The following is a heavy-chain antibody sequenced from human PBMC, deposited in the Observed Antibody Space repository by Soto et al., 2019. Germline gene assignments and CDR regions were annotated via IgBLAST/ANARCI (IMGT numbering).Heavy chain of an antibody. D-gene: IGHD5-12*01. Sequence: QVQLVQSGAEVKKPGASVKVSCKASGYTFTSYAMHWVRQAPGQRLEWMGWINAGNGNTKYSQKFQGRVTITRDTSASTAYMELSSLRSEDTAVYYCARAVDGYNYFDYWGQGTLVTGSS. J-gene: IGHJ4*02. CDR2: INAGNGNT. CDR3: ARAVDGYNYFDY. V-gene: IGHV1-3*01. CDR1: GYTFTSYA.